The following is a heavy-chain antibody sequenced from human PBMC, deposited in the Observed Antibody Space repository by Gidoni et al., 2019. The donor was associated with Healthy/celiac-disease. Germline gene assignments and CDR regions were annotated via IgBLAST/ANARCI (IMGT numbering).Heavy chain of an antibody. CDR3: ARDRVVVTAPGAFGD. CDR1: GFPFSSYA. V-gene: IGHV3-30*01. Sequence: QVQLVESGGGVVQPGRSLRLPCAASGFPFSSYAMHWVRQAPGKGLEWVAVISYDGSNKYYADSVKGRFTISRDNYKNTLYLQMNSLRAEDTAVYYCARDRVVVTAPGAFGDWGQGTLVTVSS. CDR2: ISYDGSNK. D-gene: IGHD2-21*02. J-gene: IGHJ4*02.